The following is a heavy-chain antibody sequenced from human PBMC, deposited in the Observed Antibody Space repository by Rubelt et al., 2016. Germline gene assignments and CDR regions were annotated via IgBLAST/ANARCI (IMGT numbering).Heavy chain of an antibody. J-gene: IGHJ4*02. D-gene: IGHD4/OR15-4a*01. CDR1: GGSISSRSYY. CDR2: IYYSGST. Sequence: QLQLQESGPGLVKPSETLSLTCTVSGGSISSRSYYWGWIRQPPGKGLEWIGSIYYSGSTYYNPSLKSRVTMSVDTSENQFSLKLSSVTAADTAVYYCARQGDHTNYHYLDYWGQGTLVTVSS. V-gene: IGHV4-39*01. CDR3: ARQGDHTNYHYLDY.